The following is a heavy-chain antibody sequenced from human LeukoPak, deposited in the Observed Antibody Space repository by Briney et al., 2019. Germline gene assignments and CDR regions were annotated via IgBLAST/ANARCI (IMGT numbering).Heavy chain of an antibody. D-gene: IGHD4-17*01. Sequence: EWVAFIRYDGSNKYYADSVKGRFTISRDNSKNTLYLQMNSLRAEDTAVYYCARGYGLIDYWGQGTLVTVSS. CDR2: IRYDGSNK. V-gene: IGHV3-30*02. J-gene: IGHJ4*02. CDR3: ARGYGLIDY.